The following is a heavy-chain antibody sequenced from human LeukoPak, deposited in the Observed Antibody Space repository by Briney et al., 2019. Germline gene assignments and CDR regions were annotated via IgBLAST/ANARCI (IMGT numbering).Heavy chain of an antibody. Sequence: SVKVSCKASGGTFSSHAIAWVRQAPGQGPEWMGGIIPISGTADYAQKFQGRVTITTDQSTSTAYMELSSLTSDDTAVYYCARGLQYQLLKALRYYYMDVWGEGTTVTVSS. CDR1: GGTFSSHA. V-gene: IGHV1-69*05. J-gene: IGHJ6*03. CDR2: IIPISGTA. D-gene: IGHD2-2*01. CDR3: ARGLQYQLLKALRYYYMDV.